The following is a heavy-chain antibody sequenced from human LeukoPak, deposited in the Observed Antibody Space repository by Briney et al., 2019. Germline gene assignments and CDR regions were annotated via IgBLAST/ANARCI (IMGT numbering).Heavy chain of an antibody. Sequence: PGGSLSLSCAASGFTFRSYAMSWVRQAPGKGLEWASAISDSDSGTYYADSVKGRFTISRDNSKNALYLQMNSLRAEDTAVYYCAKGYGYSSSWTSNYYFYGLDVWGQGTTVTVSS. CDR3: AKGYGYSSSWTSNYYFYGLDV. CDR2: ISDSDSGT. D-gene: IGHD6-13*01. V-gene: IGHV3-23*01. J-gene: IGHJ6*02. CDR1: GFTFRSYA.